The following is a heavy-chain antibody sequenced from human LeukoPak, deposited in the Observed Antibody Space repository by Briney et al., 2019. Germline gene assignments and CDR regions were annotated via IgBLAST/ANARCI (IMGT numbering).Heavy chain of an antibody. V-gene: IGHV3-23*01. J-gene: IGHJ4*02. CDR3: AKGLGLAYCGGDCYAAVYYFDY. CDR1: GFTFSSYA. CDR2: ISGSGGST. Sequence: GGSLRLSCAASGFTFSSYAMSWVRQAPGKGLEWVSAISGSGGSTYYADSVKGRFTISRDNSKNTLYLQMNSLRAEDTAVYYCAKGLGLAYCGGDCYAAVYYFDYWGQGTLVTVSS. D-gene: IGHD2-21*02.